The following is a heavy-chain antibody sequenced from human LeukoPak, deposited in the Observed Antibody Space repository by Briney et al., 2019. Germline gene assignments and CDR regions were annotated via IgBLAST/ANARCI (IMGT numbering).Heavy chain of an antibody. V-gene: IGHV1-69*13. D-gene: IGHD4-17*01. Sequence: ASVKVSCKASGGTFSSYAISWVRQAPGQGLEWMGGIIPIFGTANYAQKFQGRVTITADESTSTAYMELSSLRSEDTAVYYCARRHGDYSPLGYYGMDVWGQGTTVTVSS. CDR3: ARRHGDYSPLGYYGMDV. J-gene: IGHJ6*02. CDR1: GGTFSSYA. CDR2: IIPIFGTA.